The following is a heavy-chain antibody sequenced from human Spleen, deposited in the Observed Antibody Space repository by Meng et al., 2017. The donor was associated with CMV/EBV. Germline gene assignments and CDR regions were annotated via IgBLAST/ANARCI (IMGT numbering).Heavy chain of an antibody. CDR2: IIPILGIA. D-gene: IGHD3-16*02. CDR1: GGTVSTYA. J-gene: IGHJ4*02. V-gene: IGHV1-69*04. CDR3: ARDRTALGITFGGVIVSSPYDY. Sequence: SVKVSCKPSGGTVSTYAIHWVRQAPGQGLEWMGRIIPILGIANYAQKFQGRVTITADKSTSTAYMELSSLRSEDTAVYYCARDRTALGITFGGVIVSSPYDYWGQGTLVTVSS.